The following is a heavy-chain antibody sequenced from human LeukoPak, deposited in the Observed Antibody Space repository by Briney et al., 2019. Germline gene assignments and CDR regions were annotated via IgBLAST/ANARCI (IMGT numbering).Heavy chain of an antibody. CDR1: GYSFTSYR. Sequence: PGESLKISCKGSGYSFTSYRVAWVRQMPGKGLEWMGIIYPGDSDTRYSPSFQGQVTISADKSISTAYLQWSSLKASDTAMYYCARLGPDYGDYVFDPWGQGTLVTVSS. CDR3: ARLGPDYGDYVFDP. D-gene: IGHD4-17*01. CDR2: IYPGDSDT. J-gene: IGHJ5*02. V-gene: IGHV5-51*01.